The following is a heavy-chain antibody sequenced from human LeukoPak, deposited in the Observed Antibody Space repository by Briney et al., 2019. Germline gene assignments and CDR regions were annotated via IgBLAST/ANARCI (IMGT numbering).Heavy chain of an antibody. CDR3: ARVGWYYYDSSGYFNYFDY. D-gene: IGHD3-22*01. Sequence: PGGSLRLSCAASGFTFSSYWMSWVRQAPGKGLEWVANIKQDGSEKYYVDSVKGRFTISRDNAKNSLYLQMNSLRAEDTAVYYCARVGWYYYDSSGYFNYFDYWGQGTLVTVSS. J-gene: IGHJ4*02. CDR2: IKQDGSEK. V-gene: IGHV3-7*01. CDR1: GFTFSSYW.